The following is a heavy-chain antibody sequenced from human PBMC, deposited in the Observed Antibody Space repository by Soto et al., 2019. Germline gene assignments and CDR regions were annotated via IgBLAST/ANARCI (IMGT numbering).Heavy chain of an antibody. CDR1: GGSVSSGSYY. Sequence: SETLSLTCTVSGGSVSSGSYYWSWIRQPPGKGLEWIGCIYYSGSTNYNPSLKSRVTISVDTSKNQFSLKLSSVTAADTAVYYCARVDTTVTTPHPYYYYYYGMDVWGQGTTVTVSS. CDR2: IYYSGST. CDR3: ARVDTTVTTPHPYYYYYYGMDV. V-gene: IGHV4-61*01. D-gene: IGHD4-17*01. J-gene: IGHJ6*02.